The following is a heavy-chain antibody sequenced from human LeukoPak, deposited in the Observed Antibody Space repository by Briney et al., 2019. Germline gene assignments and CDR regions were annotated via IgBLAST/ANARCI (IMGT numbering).Heavy chain of an antibody. CDR3: AKASVAIPQYCNS. CDR1: GFTFGNYA. J-gene: IGHJ5*02. CDR2: ISGTGSST. D-gene: IGHD2-2*02. Sequence: GGSLRLSCEASGFTFGNYAMNWVRQAPGKGLEWVSTISGTGSSTYYADSAKGRFTISRDNSKDTLFLQLNSLTAADTAMYFCAKASVAIPQYCNSWGQGTLVTVSS. V-gene: IGHV3-23*01.